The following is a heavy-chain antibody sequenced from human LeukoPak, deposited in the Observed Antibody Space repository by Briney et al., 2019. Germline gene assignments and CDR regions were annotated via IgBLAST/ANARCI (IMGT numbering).Heavy chain of an antibody. CDR3: LRGDRRDY. J-gene: IGHJ4*02. CDR2: SDSSGGYM. Sequence: PGGSLRLSCEASGLTFNTYSMNWARQAPGKGLEWVSSSDSSGGYMFYADSVKGRFIISRDNAKDSLYLQMNSLRVEDTAVYYCLRGDRRDYWGQGTLVTVSS. V-gene: IGHV3-21*06. CDR1: GLTFNTYS.